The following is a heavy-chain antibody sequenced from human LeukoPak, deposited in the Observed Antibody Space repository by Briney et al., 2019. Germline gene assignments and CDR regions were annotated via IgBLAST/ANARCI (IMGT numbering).Heavy chain of an antibody. V-gene: IGHV3-7*01. D-gene: IGHD2/OR15-2a*01. CDR1: EFTLSYYW. CDR2: IKGDGTEK. CDR3: ARESMGSYDI. Sequence: GGSLRLSCEASEFTLSYYWMSWDRQAPGKGLEWVANIKGDGTEKQYMDFVKGRFTVSRDNAKKSVYVQMNSLRVEDTAVYYCARESMGSYDIWGQGTMVTVSS. J-gene: IGHJ3*02.